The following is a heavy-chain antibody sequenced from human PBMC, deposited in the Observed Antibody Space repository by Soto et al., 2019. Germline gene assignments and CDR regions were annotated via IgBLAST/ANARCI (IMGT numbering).Heavy chain of an antibody. CDR1: GFSLSTTGVG. V-gene: IGHV2-5*02. CDR3: ASDSYYANSDYYSIPPSLDY. D-gene: IGHD3-22*01. Sequence: GSGPTLVNPTQTLTLTCTFSGFSLSTTGVGVGWIRQPPGKALEWLALVYWDDDKRYSPSLKSRLTITKDTSKNQVVLTMTNMDPVDTATYYCASDSYYANSDYYSIPPSLDYWGQGTLVTVSS. J-gene: IGHJ4*02. CDR2: VYWDDDK.